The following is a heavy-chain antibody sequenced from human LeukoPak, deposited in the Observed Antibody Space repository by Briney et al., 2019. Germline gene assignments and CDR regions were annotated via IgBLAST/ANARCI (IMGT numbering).Heavy chain of an antibody. CDR1: GYTFTSYY. V-gene: IGHV1-46*01. CDR3: ARDGVGLNWFDP. D-gene: IGHD3-10*01. CDR2: INPSGGST. Sequence: ASVKASCKASGYTFTSYYMHWVRQAPGQGLEWMGIINPSGGSTSYAQKFQGRVTMTRDMSTSTVYMELSSLRSEDTAVYYCARDGVGLNWFDPWGQGTLVTVSS. J-gene: IGHJ5*02.